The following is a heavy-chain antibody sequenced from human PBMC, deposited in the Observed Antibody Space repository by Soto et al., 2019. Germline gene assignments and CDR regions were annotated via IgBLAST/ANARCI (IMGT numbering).Heavy chain of an antibody. D-gene: IGHD1-26*01. CDR3: AREDSGSYFVDY. CDR1: GGTFSSYA. CDR2: IIPIFGTA. J-gene: IGHJ4*02. V-gene: IGHV1-69*06. Sequence: SVKVSCKASGGTFSSYAISWVRQAPGQGLEWMGGIIPIFGTANYAQKFQGRVTITADKSTSTAYMELSSLRSEDTAVYYCAREDSGSYFVDYWGQGTLVTVSS.